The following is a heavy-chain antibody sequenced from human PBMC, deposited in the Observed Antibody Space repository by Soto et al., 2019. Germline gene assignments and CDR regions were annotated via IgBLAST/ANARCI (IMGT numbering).Heavy chain of an antibody. D-gene: IGHD2-2*01. CDR2: IWYDGSNK. CDR1: GFTFSSYG. Sequence: GGSLRLSCAASGFTFSSYGMHWVRQAPGKGLEWVAVIWYDGSNKYYADSVKGRFTISRDNSKNTLYLQMNSLRAEDTAVYYCARDLRRYCSSTSCSYFDYWGQGTLVTVSS. V-gene: IGHV3-33*01. J-gene: IGHJ4*02. CDR3: ARDLRRYCSSTSCSYFDY.